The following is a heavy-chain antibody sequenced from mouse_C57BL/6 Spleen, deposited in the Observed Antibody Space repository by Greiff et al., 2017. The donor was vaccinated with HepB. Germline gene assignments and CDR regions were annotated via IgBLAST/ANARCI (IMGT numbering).Heavy chain of an antibody. Sequence: EVQLQQSGPELVKPGDSVKISCKASGYSFTGYFMNWVMQSHGKSLEWIGRINPYNGDTFYNQKFKGKATLTVDKSSSTAHMELRSLTSEDSAVYYCARCYYGNCYFDYWGQGTTLTVSS. V-gene: IGHV1-20*01. J-gene: IGHJ2*01. D-gene: IGHD2-1*01. CDR2: INPYNGDT. CDR3: ARCYYGNCYFDY. CDR1: GYSFTGYF.